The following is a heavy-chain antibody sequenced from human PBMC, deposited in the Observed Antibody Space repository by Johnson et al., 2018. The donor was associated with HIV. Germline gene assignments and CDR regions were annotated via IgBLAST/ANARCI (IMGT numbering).Heavy chain of an antibody. CDR2: IRYDGSNK. CDR3: ARFPDYGDYEYAFDI. D-gene: IGHD4-17*01. Sequence: QMQLVESGGGVVQPGRSLRLSCAASGFTFSSYGMHWVRQAPGKGLEWVAVIRYDGSNKYYVDSVKGRFTISRDNAKNSLYLQMNSLRAEDTAVYYCARFPDYGDYEYAFDIWGQGTMVTVS. V-gene: IGHV3-33*08. CDR1: GFTFSSYG. J-gene: IGHJ3*02.